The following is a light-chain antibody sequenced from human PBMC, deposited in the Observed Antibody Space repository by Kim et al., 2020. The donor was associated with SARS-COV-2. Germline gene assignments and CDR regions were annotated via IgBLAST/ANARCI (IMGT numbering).Light chain of an antibody. J-gene: IGLJ1*01. V-gene: IGLV3-21*02. Sequence: APGQAAKIPGAGNNIGSKNVQWYQQKAGQAPVLVISHDTDRPSEIPDRFSGSNSGNTATLTISRVEAGDEADYYCQVWDGSTDHYVFGTGTKVTVL. CDR3: QVWDGSTDHYV. CDR1: NIGSKN. CDR2: HDT.